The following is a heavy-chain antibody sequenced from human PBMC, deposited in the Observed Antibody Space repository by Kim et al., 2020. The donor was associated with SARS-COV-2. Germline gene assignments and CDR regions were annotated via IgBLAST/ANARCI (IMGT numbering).Heavy chain of an antibody. CDR3: TTEQQLVLM. Sequence: WGSLRLSCAASGFTFSNAWMSWVRQAPGKGLEWVGHIKSKTDGGTTDYAAPVKGRFTISRDDSKNTLYLQMNSLKTEDTAVYYCTTEQQLVLMWGQGTLVTVSS. V-gene: IGHV3-15*01. CDR2: IKSKTDGGTT. D-gene: IGHD6-13*01. CDR1: GFTFSNAW. J-gene: IGHJ4*02.